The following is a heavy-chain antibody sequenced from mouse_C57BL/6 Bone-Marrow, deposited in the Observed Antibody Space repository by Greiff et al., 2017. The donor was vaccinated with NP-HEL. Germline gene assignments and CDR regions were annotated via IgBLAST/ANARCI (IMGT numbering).Heavy chain of an antibody. J-gene: IGHJ2*01. V-gene: IGHV1-69*01. CDR3: ARGGRSTMVTNFDH. CDR1: GYTFTSYW. Sequence: VQLQQPGAELVMPGASVKLSCKASGYTFTSYWMHWVKQRPGQGLEWIGEIDPSDSYTNYNQKFKGKSTLTVDKSSSTAYMQLSSLTSEDSAVYYCARGGRSTMVTNFDHGGKGTTPTVSS. D-gene: IGHD2-2*01. CDR2: IDPSDSYT.